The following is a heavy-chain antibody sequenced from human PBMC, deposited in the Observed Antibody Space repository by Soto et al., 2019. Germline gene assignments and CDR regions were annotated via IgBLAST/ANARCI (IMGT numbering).Heavy chain of an antibody. V-gene: IGHV3-11*01. CDR3: ARDSPPHYMDV. J-gene: IGHJ6*03. CDR2: ISSSGSTI. CDR1: GFTFSDYY. Sequence: GGSLRLSCAASGFTFSDYYMSWIRQAPGKGLEWVSYISSSGSTIYYADSMKGRFTISRDNAKNSLYLQMNSLRAEDTAVYYCARDSPPHYMDVWGKGTTVTVSS.